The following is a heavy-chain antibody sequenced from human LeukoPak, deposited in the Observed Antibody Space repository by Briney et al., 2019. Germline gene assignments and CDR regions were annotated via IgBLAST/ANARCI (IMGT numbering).Heavy chain of an antibody. CDR2: ISYDGSNK. CDR1: GFTFSSYA. V-gene: IGHV3-30-3*01. J-gene: IGHJ4*02. Sequence: GGSLRLSCAASGFTFSSYAMHWDRQAPGKGLEWVAVISYDGSNKYYADSVKGRFTISRDNSKNTLYLQMNSLRAEDTAVYYCARDRGGYSGYGGDWGQGTLVTVSS. CDR3: ARDRGGYSGYGGD. D-gene: IGHD5-12*01.